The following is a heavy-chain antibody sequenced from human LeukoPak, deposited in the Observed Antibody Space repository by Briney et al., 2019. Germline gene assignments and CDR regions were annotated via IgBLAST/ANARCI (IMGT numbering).Heavy chain of an antibody. CDR2: INHSGST. J-gene: IGHJ4*02. V-gene: IGHV4-39*07. Sequence: KSSETLSLTCTVSGGSINSGTNYWSWIRQPPGKGLEWIGEINHSGSTNYNPSLKSRVTISVDTAKNQFSLKLSSVTAADTAVYYCARGQGSGYYFSLDYWGQGTLVTVSP. CDR3: ARGQGSGYYFSLDY. D-gene: IGHD3-22*01. CDR1: GGSINSGTNY.